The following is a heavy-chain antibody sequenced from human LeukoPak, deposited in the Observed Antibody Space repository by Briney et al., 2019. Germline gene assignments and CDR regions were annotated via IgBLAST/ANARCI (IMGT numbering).Heavy chain of an antibody. V-gene: IGHV4-59*01. CDR2: IYYSGST. CDR1: GGSISSYY. D-gene: IGHD1-26*01. Sequence: PETLSLTCSVSGGSISSYYWSWIRQPPGKGLEWIGCIYYSGSTNYNPSLKSRVTISIDTSKNQFSLKLNSVTAADTAVYYCARHSGSHDFWGQGTLVTVSS. J-gene: IGHJ4*02. CDR3: ARHSGSHDF.